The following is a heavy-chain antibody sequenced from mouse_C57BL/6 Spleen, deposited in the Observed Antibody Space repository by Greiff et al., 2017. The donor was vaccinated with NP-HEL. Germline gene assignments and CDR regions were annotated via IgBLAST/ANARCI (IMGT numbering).Heavy chain of an antibody. Sequence: LQESGPELVKPGASVKISCKASGYAFSSSWMNWVKQRPGKGLEWIGRIYPGDGDTNYNGKFKGKATLTADKSSSTAYMQLSSLTSEDSAVYFCARDSSGGYNYFDYWGQGTTLTVSS. D-gene: IGHD3-2*02. CDR1: GYAFSSSW. J-gene: IGHJ2*01. CDR2: IYPGDGDT. CDR3: ARDSSGGYNYFDY. V-gene: IGHV1-82*01.